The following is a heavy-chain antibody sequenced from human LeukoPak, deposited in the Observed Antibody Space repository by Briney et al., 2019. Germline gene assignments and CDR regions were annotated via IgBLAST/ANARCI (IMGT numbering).Heavy chain of an antibody. CDR3: ATETNGRHYDY. Sequence: PGGSLRLSSTTSGLTFSTSGFNWVRQAPGKGLEWVASIGPTGFDRYHADSIKGRFTISRDNANNFLYLQMDSLRAEDTAVYYCATETNGRHYDYWGQGTLLTVSS. D-gene: IGHD1-14*01. CDR2: IGPTGFDR. J-gene: IGHJ4*02. CDR1: GLTFSTSG. V-gene: IGHV3-21*06.